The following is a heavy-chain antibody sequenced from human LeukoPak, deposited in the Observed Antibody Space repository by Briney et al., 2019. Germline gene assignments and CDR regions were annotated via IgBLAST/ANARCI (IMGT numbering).Heavy chain of an antibody. J-gene: IGHJ5*02. V-gene: IGHV4-39*02. D-gene: IGHD6-6*01. Sequence: SETLSLTCTVSGDSVSSSNFFWGWIRQPPGKGLEWIGSFHYSGSTFYSPSLKSRVTISVDTSKNHFSLKLTSVTAADSAVYYCARHEYQVFPPANWFDPWGQGTLVTVSS. CDR1: GDSVSSSNFF. CDR2: FHYSGST. CDR3: ARHEYQVFPPANWFDP.